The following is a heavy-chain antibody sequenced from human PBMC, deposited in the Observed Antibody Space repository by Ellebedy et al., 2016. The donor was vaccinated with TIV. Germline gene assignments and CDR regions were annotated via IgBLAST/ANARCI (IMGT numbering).Heavy chain of an antibody. CDR2: SYSSGRT. J-gene: IGHJ6*02. Sequence: MPGGSLRLSCTVSGGSTSSSYWRWIRQPAGKGLAWIGRSYSSGRTNYNPTLKSRVTMSVDTSKNQFSLKLSSVTAADTAVYYCARAVITNDYYSMDVWGQGTTVTGS. CDR1: GGSTSSSY. D-gene: IGHD3-22*01. V-gene: IGHV4-4*07. CDR3: ARAVITNDYYSMDV.